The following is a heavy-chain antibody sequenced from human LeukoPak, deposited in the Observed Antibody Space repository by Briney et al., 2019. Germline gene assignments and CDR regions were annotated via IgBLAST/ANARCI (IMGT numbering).Heavy chain of an antibody. CDR3: AGYGGNSDAFDI. CDR2: FYYSGST. Sequence: PSETLSLTCTVSGASISSYYWSWIRQPPGKELEWIGYFYYSGSTSYNPSLKSRVTISVDTSKNQFSLNPSSVTAADTAVYYCAGYGGNSDAFDIWGQGTMVTVSS. D-gene: IGHD4-17*01. J-gene: IGHJ3*02. V-gene: IGHV4-59*01. CDR1: GASISSYY.